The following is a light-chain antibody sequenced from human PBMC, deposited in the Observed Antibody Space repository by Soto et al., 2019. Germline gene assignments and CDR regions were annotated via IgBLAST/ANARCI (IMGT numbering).Light chain of an antibody. V-gene: IGKV1-27*01. Sequence: DRVTITCRASQDISNYLSWYQQKPGKVPKLLIYTSSTLQSGVPSRFSGSGSGTDCTLTIISLQPEDVATYYCQKHDNAPLTFGGGTMVDI. CDR2: TSS. CDR3: QKHDNAPLT. CDR1: QDISNY. J-gene: IGKJ4*01.